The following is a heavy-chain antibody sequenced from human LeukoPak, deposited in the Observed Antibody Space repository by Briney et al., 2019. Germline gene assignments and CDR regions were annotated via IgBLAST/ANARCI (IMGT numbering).Heavy chain of an antibody. CDR3: AALHYFGHGATRT. V-gene: IGHV4-4*07. CDR2: ISGNRRV. J-gene: IGHJ5*02. Sequence: SETLSLTCSVSGASVNSYHWNWIRQSAGKGLEWIGRISGNRRVDYNPSLENRLTMSVDTSKNELLLEPNSVTAADTGVYYCAALHYFGHGATRTWGQGTLVTVSS. D-gene: IGHD2/OR15-2a*01. CDR1: GASVNSYH.